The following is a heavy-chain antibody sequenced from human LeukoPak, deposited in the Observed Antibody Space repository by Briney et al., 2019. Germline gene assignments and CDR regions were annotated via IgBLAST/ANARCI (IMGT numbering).Heavy chain of an antibody. D-gene: IGHD6-13*01. CDR3: ARGSSSWFGWFDP. V-gene: IGHV1-2*02. CDR2: INPNSGGT. J-gene: IGHJ5*02. Sequence: ASVKVSCKASGYTFTGYYMHWVRQAPGQGLEWMGWINPNSGGTNYAQKFQGRVTMTRDTSISTAYMELSRLRSDDTAVYYCARGSSSWFGWFDPWGRGTLVTVSS. CDR1: GYTFTGYY.